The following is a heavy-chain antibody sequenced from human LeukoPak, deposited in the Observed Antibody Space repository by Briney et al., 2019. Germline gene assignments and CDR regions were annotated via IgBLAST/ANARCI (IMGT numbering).Heavy chain of an antibody. CDR3: ARVPGDYYFDY. J-gene: IGHJ4*02. Sequence: PSETLSLTCTVSGGSISSYYWSWLRQPPGKGLEWIGYIYYSGSTNYNPSLTSRVTISVDTSKNQFSLKLSSVTAADTAVYYCARVPGDYYFDYWGQGTLVTVSS. CDR2: IYYSGST. CDR1: GGSISSYY. D-gene: IGHD7-27*01. V-gene: IGHV4-59*01.